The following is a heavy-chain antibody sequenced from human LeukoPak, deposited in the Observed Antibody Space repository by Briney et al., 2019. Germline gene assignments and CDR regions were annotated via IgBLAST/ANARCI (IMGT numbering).Heavy chain of an antibody. J-gene: IGHJ5*02. CDR1: GGSISSGGYS. CDR2: IYHSGST. Sequence: KSSQTLSLTCAVSGGSISSGGYSWSWIRQPPGKGLEWIGYIYHSGSTYYNPSLKSRVTISVDRSKNQFSLKLSSVTAADTAVYYCPRGESRGWSGPCCFAPGAQGPRVTVPS. V-gene: IGHV4-30-2*01. D-gene: IGHD6-19*01. CDR3: PRGESRGWSGPCCFAP.